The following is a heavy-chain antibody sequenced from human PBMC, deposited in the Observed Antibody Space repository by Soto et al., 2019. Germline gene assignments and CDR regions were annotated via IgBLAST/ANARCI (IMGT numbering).Heavy chain of an antibody. Sequence: EVQLVESGGGLVQPGGSLRLSCAASGFTFSSYSMNWVRQAPGKGLEWVSHISSSSSAIYYADSVKGRFTISRDNAKNSQYQQMNRLRDEDTAVYYCAREDYYYGMDVWGRGTTVTVSS. V-gene: IGHV3-48*02. CDR3: AREDYYYGMDV. CDR2: ISSSSSAI. J-gene: IGHJ6*02. CDR1: GFTFSSYS.